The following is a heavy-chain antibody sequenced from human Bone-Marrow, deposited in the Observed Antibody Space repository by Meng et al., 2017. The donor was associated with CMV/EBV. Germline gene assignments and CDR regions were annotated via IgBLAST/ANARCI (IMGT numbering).Heavy chain of an antibody. J-gene: IGHJ4*02. V-gene: IGHV4-59*01. CDR1: GASISSYY. CDR3: ARGGGSSDY. CDR2: IYYSGST. Sequence: GSLRLSCTVSGASISSYYWSWIRQPPGKRLEWIGYIYYSGSTNYNPSLKSRVPISVDTSKNQFSLRLTSVTAADTAVYYCARGGGSSDYRGQGTLVTVSS. D-gene: IGHD2-15*01.